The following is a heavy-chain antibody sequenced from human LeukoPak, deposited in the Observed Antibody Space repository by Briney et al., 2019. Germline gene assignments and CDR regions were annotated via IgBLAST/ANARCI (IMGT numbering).Heavy chain of an antibody. Sequence: PGGSLRLSCAASGYMFNKYGINWVRQAPGKGLEWVSAISGSGGSTYYADSVKGRFTISRDNAKNTLYLQMNSLRAEDTAVYYCARDHYLDCYDSSGYYGRTFDPWGQGTLVTVSS. J-gene: IGHJ5*02. CDR2: ISGSGGST. CDR1: GYMFNKYG. D-gene: IGHD3-22*01. V-gene: IGHV3-23*01. CDR3: ARDHYLDCYDSSGYYGRTFDP.